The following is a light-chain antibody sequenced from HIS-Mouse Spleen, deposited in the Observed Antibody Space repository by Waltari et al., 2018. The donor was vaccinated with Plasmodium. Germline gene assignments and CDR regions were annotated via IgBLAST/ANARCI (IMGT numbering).Light chain of an antibody. Sequence: DIQMTQSPSSLSASVGDRVTITCQARQDISNYLNWYQQKPGKAHKLLIYDASNLETGVPSRFSGSGSGTDFTFTISSLQPEDIATYYCQQYDNLPPLFTFGPGTKVDIK. CDR2: DAS. CDR1: QDISNY. CDR3: QQYDNLPPLFT. V-gene: IGKV1-33*01. J-gene: IGKJ3*01.